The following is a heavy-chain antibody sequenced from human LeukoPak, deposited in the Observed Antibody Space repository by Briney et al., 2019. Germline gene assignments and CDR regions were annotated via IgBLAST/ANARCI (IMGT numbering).Heavy chain of an antibody. CDR1: GFTFSSYA. V-gene: IGHV3-30-3*01. CDR3: ARVRSYRGSTYFDY. Sequence: GRSLRLSCAAPGFTFSSYAMHWVRQAPGKGLEWVAVISYDGSNKYYADSVKGRFTISRDNSKNTLYLQMNSLRAEDTAVYYCARVRSYRGSTYFDYWGQGTLVTVSS. J-gene: IGHJ4*02. D-gene: IGHD1-26*01. CDR2: ISYDGSNK.